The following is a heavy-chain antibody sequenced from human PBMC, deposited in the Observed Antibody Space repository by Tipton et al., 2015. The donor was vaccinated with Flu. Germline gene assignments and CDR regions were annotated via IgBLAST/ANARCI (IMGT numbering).Heavy chain of an antibody. Sequence: SLRLSCTASGLTFDTYCMSWVRQPPGKGLEWVAKIQQDGSEKYYLDSVKGRFTISRDNAKNSLYLQMNSLRPEDTALYYCAKDSRSGYNYGAFDIWGQGTMVTVSS. CDR3: AKDSRSGYNYGAFDI. V-gene: IGHV3-7*03. CDR2: IQQDGSEK. D-gene: IGHD5-24*01. CDR1: GLTFDTYC. J-gene: IGHJ3*02.